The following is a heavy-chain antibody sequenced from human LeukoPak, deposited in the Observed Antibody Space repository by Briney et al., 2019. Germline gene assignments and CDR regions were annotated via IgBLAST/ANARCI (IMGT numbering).Heavy chain of an antibody. Sequence: SETLSLTCTVSGGSISSYYWSWIRQPAGKGLEWIGRIYTSGSTNYNPSLKSRVTISVDTSKNQFSLKLSSVTAADTAVYYCARARGVAGTKYIDYWGQGTLVTVSS. CDR3: ARARGVAGTKYIDY. CDR1: GGSISSYY. D-gene: IGHD6-19*01. V-gene: IGHV4-4*07. CDR2: IYTSGST. J-gene: IGHJ4*02.